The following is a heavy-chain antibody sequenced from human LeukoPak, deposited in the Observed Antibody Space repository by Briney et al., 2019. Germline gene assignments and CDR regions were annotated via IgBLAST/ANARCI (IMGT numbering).Heavy chain of an antibody. V-gene: IGHV3-48*01. J-gene: IGHJ4*02. CDR2: ISSRSSTI. CDR3: ARDGYYYGSGSYYKVDFDY. CDR1: GFTFSSYG. D-gene: IGHD3-10*01. Sequence: GGSLRLSCAASGFTFSSYGMHWVRQAPGKGLEWVSYISSRSSTIYYADSVKGRFTISRDNAKNSLYLQMNSLRAEDTAVYYCARDGYYYGSGSYYKVDFDYWGQGTLVTVSS.